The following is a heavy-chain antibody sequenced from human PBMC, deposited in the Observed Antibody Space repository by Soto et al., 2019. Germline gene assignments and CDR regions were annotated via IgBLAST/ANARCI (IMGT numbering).Heavy chain of an antibody. Sequence: PSETLSLTCAVSGGSISSSNWWSWVRQPPGKGLEWIGEIYHSGSTNYNPSLKSRVTISVDKSKNQFSLKLSSVTAADTAVYYCAGREGGYDFPDYYYGMDVWGQGTTVTVSS. V-gene: IGHV4-4*02. CDR3: AGREGGYDFPDYYYGMDV. J-gene: IGHJ6*02. CDR2: IYHSGST. D-gene: IGHD5-12*01. CDR1: GGSISSSNW.